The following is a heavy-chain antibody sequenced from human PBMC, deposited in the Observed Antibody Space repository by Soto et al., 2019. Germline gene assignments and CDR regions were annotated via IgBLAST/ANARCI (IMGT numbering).Heavy chain of an antibody. CDR3: ARSGWTQLYFDF. V-gene: IGHV4-4*02. CDR2: IYHGGST. D-gene: IGHD6-19*01. CDR1: NGSISSNNW. J-gene: IGHJ4*02. Sequence: QVQLQESGPGLVKPSGTLSLTCAVSNGSISSNNWWSWVRQPPGKGLEWIGEIYHGGSTNYNPSLTNRVTMSVDKSKNQCSLKLSSVTAADTAVYYCARSGWTQLYFDFWGQGTLVTVSS.